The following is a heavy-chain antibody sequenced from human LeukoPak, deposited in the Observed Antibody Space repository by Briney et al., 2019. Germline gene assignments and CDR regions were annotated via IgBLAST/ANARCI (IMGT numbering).Heavy chain of an antibody. D-gene: IGHD3/OR15-3a*01. CDR1: GGSFISTSHY. CDR3: ARMILREGFYFDS. J-gene: IGHJ4*02. Sequence: SETLSLTCTASGGSFISTSHYWGWVRQSPGKGLQWIGSVQDGGFTYYKPSFKSRATISLDTSKNLLSLNVTSVTAADAAVYYCARMILREGFYFDSWGQGTLVTASS. V-gene: IGHV4-39*01. CDR2: VQDGGFT.